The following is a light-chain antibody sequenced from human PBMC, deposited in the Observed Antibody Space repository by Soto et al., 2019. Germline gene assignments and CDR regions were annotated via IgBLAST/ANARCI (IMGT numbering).Light chain of an antibody. V-gene: IGKV1-5*01. Sequence: DIQMTQSPSTLSASVGDRVTMPCRSSQSISSWLAWYQQKPGKAPKLLIYDASSLESGVPSRFSGSGSGTEFTLTISSLQPDDFATYYCQQYNSYSPMYTFGQGTKVDIK. CDR3: QQYNSYSPMYT. CDR2: DAS. CDR1: QSISSW. J-gene: IGKJ2*01.